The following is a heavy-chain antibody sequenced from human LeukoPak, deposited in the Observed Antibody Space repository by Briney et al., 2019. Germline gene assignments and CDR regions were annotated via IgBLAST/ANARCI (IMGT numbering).Heavy chain of an antibody. V-gene: IGHV3-9*03. CDR2: ISWDSDSI. CDR1: GFIFDDYA. J-gene: IGHJ6*03. D-gene: IGHD3-16*01. Sequence: GGSLRLSCAASGFIFDDYAMHWVRQAPGKGLEGVSGISWDSDSIDYADFVKGRFTISRDNAKNSLYLQMHSLRSEAMALYCCTKGGGGRLIYYYYMDVWGKGTTVTVSS. CDR3: TKGGGGRLIYYYYMDV.